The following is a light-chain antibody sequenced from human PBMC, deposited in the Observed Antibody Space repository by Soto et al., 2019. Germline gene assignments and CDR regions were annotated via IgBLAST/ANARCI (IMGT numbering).Light chain of an antibody. CDR2: GAS. V-gene: IGKV3-20*01. CDR3: LQHSRTLPNT. Sequence: DIVLTQYPGTLSLSPGERATLSCRASQSVRSAYLGWYQHKRGQAPRLLIYGASSRATGIPDRFSGSGSGTDFTLNITRLEPEYSAVFRCLQHSRTLPNTLGQVTRV. CDR1: QSVRSAY. J-gene: IGKJ1*01.